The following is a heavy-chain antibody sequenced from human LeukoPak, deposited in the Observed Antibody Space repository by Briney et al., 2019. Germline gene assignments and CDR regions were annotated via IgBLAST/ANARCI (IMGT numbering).Heavy chain of an antibody. CDR2: ISSSSDNM. D-gene: IGHD2/OR15-2a*01. V-gene: IGHV3-21*04. Sequence: GGALRLSCAASGFTFRAYSMNWVRQAPGKGLEWVSTISSSSDNMYYADSVKGRFAISRDNAKNSVSLQMNSLRAEDTAVYFCTRDLCARLPGGFDYWGQGILVTVSS. CDR3: TRDLCARLPGGFDY. CDR1: GFTFRAYS. J-gene: IGHJ4*02.